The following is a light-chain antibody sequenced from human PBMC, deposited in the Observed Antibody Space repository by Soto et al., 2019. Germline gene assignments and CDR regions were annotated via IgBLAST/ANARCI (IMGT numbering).Light chain of an antibody. V-gene: IGLV9-49*01. Sequence: QAALTQPPSASASLGASVTLTCTLSSGYSNYKVDWYQQRPGKGPRFVMRVGTGGIVGSKGDGIPDRFSVLGSGLNRYLTIKNIQEEDESDYHCGADHGSGSNFVFPYVFGTGTKVTVL. CDR1: SGYSNYK. CDR3: GADHGSGSNFVFPYV. J-gene: IGLJ1*01. CDR2: VGTGGIVG.